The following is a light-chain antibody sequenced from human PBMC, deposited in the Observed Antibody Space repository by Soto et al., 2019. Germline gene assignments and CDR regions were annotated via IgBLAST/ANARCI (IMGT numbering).Light chain of an antibody. CDR2: EGS. CDR1: SSDVGSYNL. J-gene: IGLJ7*01. CDR3: CSYAGSSPHAV. Sequence: QSALTQPASVSGSPGQSITISCTGTSSDVGSYNLVSWYQQHPGKAPKLMIYEGSKRPSGVSNRFSGSKSGNTASLTIAGLQPEDEADYYCCSYAGSSPHAVFGGGTQLTVL. V-gene: IGLV2-23*01.